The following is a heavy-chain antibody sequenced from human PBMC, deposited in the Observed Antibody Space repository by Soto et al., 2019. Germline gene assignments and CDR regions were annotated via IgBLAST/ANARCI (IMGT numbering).Heavy chain of an antibody. CDR2: ISYDGSNK. V-gene: IGHV3-30-3*01. J-gene: IGHJ4*02. CDR3: ARGMGSSWYLDY. CDR1: GFTFSSYA. Sequence: GGSLRLSCAASGFTFSSYAMHWVRQAPGKGLEWVAVISYDGSNKYYADSVKGRFTISRDNSKNTLYLQMNSLRAEDTAVYYCARGMGSSWYLDYWGQGTLVTVSS. D-gene: IGHD6-13*01.